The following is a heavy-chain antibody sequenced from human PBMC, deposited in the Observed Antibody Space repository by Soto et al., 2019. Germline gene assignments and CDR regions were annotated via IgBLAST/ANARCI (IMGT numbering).Heavy chain of an antibody. D-gene: IGHD3-22*01. J-gene: IGHJ3*02. CDR2: IYYSGST. CDR1: GGSISSGDYY. V-gene: IGHV4-30-4*01. Sequence: QVQLQESGPGLVKPSQTLSLTCTVSGGSISSGDYYWSWIRQPPGKGLEWIGYIYYSGSTYYNPSLKSRVTISVDTSKNQFSLKLSSVTAADTAVYYCARGWDSSGYHHDAFDIWGQGTMVTVSS. CDR3: ARGWDSSGYHHDAFDI.